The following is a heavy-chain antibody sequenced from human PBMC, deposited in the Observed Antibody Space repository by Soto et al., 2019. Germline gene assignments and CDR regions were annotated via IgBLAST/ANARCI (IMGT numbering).Heavy chain of an antibody. D-gene: IGHD2-2*01. J-gene: IGHJ6*02. CDR1: GFSFSSYS. CDR3: ATTRVGPCSSSICFSGIFDGMDV. Sequence: PGGSLRLSCAASGFSFSSYSMNWVRQAPDKRLEWVAVISYDGIHQYYGDSVKGRFTISRDNSKNTLYLQMNSLRTEDTAVYYCATTRVGPCSSSICFSGIFDGMDVWGQGTTVTVSS. CDR2: ISYDGIHQ. V-gene: IGHV3-30*04.